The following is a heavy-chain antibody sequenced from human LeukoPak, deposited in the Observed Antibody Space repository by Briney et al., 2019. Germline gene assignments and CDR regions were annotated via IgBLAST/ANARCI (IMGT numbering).Heavy chain of an antibody. V-gene: IGHV3-64*01. CDR3: ARGRVQGSGAFDI. CDR1: GFTFSSYA. J-gene: IGHJ3*02. Sequence: GGSLRLSCAASGFTFSSYAMHWVRQAPGKGLEYVSAISSNGGSTYYASSVKGRFTISRDNSKNTLYLQMGSLRAEDMAVYYCARGRVQGSGAFDIWGQGTMVTVSS. D-gene: IGHD3-10*01. CDR2: ISSNGGST.